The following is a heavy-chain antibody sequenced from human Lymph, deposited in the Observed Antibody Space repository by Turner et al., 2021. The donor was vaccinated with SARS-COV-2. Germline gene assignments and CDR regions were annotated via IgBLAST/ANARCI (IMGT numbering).Heavy chain of an antibody. J-gene: IGHJ4*02. CDR1: GFTVSSNY. V-gene: IGHV3-53*01. D-gene: IGHD4-17*01. Sequence: EVQLVVSGGGLIQPGGSLRLSCAASGFTVSSNYMSWVRQAPVKGLEWVSLIYSGGSTLYADSVKGRFTISRDNSKNTLYLQMNSLRADDTAVYYCARVLPYGDYFDFWGQGTLVTVS. CDR3: ARVLPYGDYFDF. CDR2: IYSGGST.